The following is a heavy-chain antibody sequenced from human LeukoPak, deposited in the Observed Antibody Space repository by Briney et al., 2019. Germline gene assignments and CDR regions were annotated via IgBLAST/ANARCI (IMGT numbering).Heavy chain of an antibody. D-gene: IGHD3-16*02. CDR3: AKGHYDYVWGSYRSNPLYYFDY. V-gene: IGHV3-23*01. CDR2: ISGSGGST. CDR1: GFTFSSYA. Sequence: GGSLRLSCAASGFTFSSYAMSWVRQAPGKGLEWVSAISGSGGSTYYADSVKGRFTVSRDNSKNTLYLQMNSLRAEDTAVYYCAKGHYDYVWGSYRSNPLYYFDYWGQGTLVTVSS. J-gene: IGHJ4*02.